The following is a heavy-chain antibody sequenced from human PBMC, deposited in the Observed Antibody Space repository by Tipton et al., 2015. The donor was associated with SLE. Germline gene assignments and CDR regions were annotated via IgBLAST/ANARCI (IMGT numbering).Heavy chain of an antibody. CDR2: ISGSGGST. V-gene: IGHV3-23*01. CDR1: GFTFSSYA. D-gene: IGHD6-13*01. J-gene: IGHJ4*02. Sequence: AVSGFTFSSYAMSWVRQAPGKGLEWVSAISGSGGSTYYADSVKGRFTISRDNSKNTLYLQMNSLRAEDTAVYYCAKDVIAAAGTWYFDYWGQGTLVTVSS. CDR3: AKDVIAAAGTWYFDY.